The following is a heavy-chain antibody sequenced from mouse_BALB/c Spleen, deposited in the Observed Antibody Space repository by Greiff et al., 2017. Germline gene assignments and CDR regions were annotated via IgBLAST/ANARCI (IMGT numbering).Heavy chain of an antibody. CDR3: ARAGRGSAMDY. CDR2: ISSGSSTI. J-gene: IGHJ4*01. V-gene: IGHV5-17*02. D-gene: IGHD4-1*01. Sequence: EVKVVESGGGLVQPGGSRKLSCAASGFTFSSFGMHWVRQAPEKGLEWVAYISSGSSTIYYADTVKGRFTISRDNPKNTLFLQMTSLRSEDTAIYDCARAGRGSAMDYWGQGTSVTVSS. CDR1: GFTFSSFG.